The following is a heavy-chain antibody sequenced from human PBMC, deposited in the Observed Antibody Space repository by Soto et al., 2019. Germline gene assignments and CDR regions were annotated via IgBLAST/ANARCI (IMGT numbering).Heavy chain of an antibody. CDR3: AKSGSVFRPSLGYFYY. D-gene: IGHD1-26*01. Sequence: QVQLEQSGAEVKKPGASVKVSCKASGFTFTGHYIHWVRQAPGQGLEWMGWINPNSGGTSYAQKFQGRVTMTRATSITTAYMELSRLSSDDTAVYYCAKSGSVFRPSLGYFYYWGQGTLVTVSS. V-gene: IGHV1-2*02. CDR2: INPNSGGT. CDR1: GFTFTGHY. J-gene: IGHJ4*02.